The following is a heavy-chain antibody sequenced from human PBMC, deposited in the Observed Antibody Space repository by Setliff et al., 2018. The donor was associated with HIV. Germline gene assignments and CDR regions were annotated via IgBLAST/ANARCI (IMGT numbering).Heavy chain of an antibody. D-gene: IGHD3-22*01. CDR1: GYSIRDGYY. J-gene: IGHJ4*03. Sequence: SETLSLPCAVSGYSIRDGYYWGWLRLPPGKGLEWIGNVYTRGNTYYHPSLKSRVTMSIDASKNRFALKRSPVTAADTAVYYCARVEPFKLDYQETSGYFDYWGHGILVTVSS. CDR3: ARVEPFKLDYQETSGYFDY. V-gene: IGHV4-38-2*01. CDR2: VYTRGNT.